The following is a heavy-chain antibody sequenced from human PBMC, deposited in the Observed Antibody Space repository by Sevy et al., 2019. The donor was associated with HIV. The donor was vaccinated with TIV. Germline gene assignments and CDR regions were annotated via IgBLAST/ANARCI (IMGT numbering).Heavy chain of an antibody. CDR3: AIPRGGTAMGYYFDY. D-gene: IGHD5-18*01. CDR1: GYTFTSYG. CDR2: ISAYNGNT. J-gene: IGHJ4*02. V-gene: IGHV1-18*04. Sequence: ASVKVSCKASGYTFTSYGISWVRQAPGQGLEWMGWISAYNGNTNYAQKLQGRVTMTTDTSTSTAYMELRSLRSDDTAVYYCAIPRGGTAMGYYFDYWGQGTLVTVSS.